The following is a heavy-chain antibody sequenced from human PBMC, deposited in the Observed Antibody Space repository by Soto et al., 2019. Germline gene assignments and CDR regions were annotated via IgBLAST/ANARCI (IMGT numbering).Heavy chain of an antibody. CDR1: GGTFSSYA. D-gene: IGHD6-19*01. CDR2: IIPIFGTA. CDR3: ARGSSVAGTYNWFDP. Sequence: SVKVSCKASGGTFSSYAISWVRQAPGQGLEWMGGIIPIFGTANYAQRFQGRVTITADKSTSTAYMELSSLRSEDTAVYYCARGSSVAGTYNWFDPWGQGTLVTVSS. J-gene: IGHJ5*02. V-gene: IGHV1-69*06.